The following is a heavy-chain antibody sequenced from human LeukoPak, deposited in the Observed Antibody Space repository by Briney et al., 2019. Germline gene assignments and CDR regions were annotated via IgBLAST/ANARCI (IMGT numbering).Heavy chain of an antibody. D-gene: IGHD6-13*01. CDR2: IKQDGSEK. V-gene: IGHV3-7*04. CDR3: ARGTIAAAGYYYFDY. Sequence: GGSLRLSCAASGFTFSSYWMSWVRQAPGKGLEWVANIKQDGSEKYYVDSVKGRFTISRDNAKNSLYLQMNSLRAEDPAVYYCARGTIAAAGYYYFDYWGQGTQVTVSS. CDR1: GFTFSSYW. J-gene: IGHJ4*02.